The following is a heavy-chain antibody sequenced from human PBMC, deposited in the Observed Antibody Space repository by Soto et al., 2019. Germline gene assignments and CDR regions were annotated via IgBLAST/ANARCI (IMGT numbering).Heavy chain of an antibody. CDR2: INHSGRT. CDR3: ARTSRFEY. V-gene: IGHV4-34*01. CDR1: GGSFSGYY. D-gene: IGHD6-6*01. Sequence: QVQLQQWGAGLLKPSETLSLTCAVCGGSFSGYYWSWIHQTPGKGLEWIGEINHSGRTNYNPSLKSRVTISVDTSKNQFSLKLSSVTAADTAVYYCARTSRFEYWGQGTLVTVSS. J-gene: IGHJ4*02.